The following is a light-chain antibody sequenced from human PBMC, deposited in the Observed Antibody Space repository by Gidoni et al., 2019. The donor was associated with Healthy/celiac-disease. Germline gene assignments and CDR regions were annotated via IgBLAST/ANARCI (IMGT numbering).Light chain of an antibody. CDR1: SSDVGGYNY. Sequence: QSALTQPRSVSRSPGQSVTISCTGTSSDVGGYNYVSWYQQHPGKAPKLMIYDVSKRPSGVTDRFSGSKSGNTASLTISGLQAEDEADYYCCSYAGSYTFLFGGGTKLTVL. CDR3: CSYAGSYTFL. V-gene: IGLV2-11*01. CDR2: DVS. J-gene: IGLJ2*01.